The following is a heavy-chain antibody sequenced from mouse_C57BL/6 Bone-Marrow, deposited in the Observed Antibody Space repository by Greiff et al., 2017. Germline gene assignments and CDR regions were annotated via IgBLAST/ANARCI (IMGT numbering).Heavy chain of an antibody. CDR2: ISNGGGST. CDR1: GFTFSDYY. D-gene: IGHD1-2*01. CDR3: ARQGYYGYYFDY. J-gene: IGHJ2*01. Sequence: EVKLVESGGGLVQPGGSLKLSCAASGFTFSDYYMYWVRQTPEKRLEWVAYISNGGGSTYYPDTVKGRFTISRDNAKNTLYLQMSRLKSEDTAMYYCARQGYYGYYFDYWGQGTTRTVSS. V-gene: IGHV5-12*01.